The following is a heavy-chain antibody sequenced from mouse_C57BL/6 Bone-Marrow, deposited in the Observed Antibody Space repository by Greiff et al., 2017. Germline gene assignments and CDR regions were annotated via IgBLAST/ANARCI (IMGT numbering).Heavy chain of an antibody. J-gene: IGHJ3*01. CDR2: ISSGGSYT. CDR3: ASGYGSSYVWFAY. CDR1: GFTFSSYG. D-gene: IGHD1-1*01. V-gene: IGHV5-6*01. Sequence: EVQRVESGGDLVKPGGSLKLSCAASGFTFSSYGMSWVRQTPDKRLEWVATISSGGSYTYYPDSVKGRFTISRDNAKNTLYLQMSSLKSEDTAMYYCASGYGSSYVWFAYWGQGPLVTVSA.